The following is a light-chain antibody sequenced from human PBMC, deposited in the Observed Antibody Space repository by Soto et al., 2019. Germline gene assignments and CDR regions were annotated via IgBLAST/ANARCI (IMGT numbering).Light chain of an antibody. Sequence: QSALTQPASVSGSPGQSITISCTGTSSDVGGHNSVSWYRQDPGKAPKLMIYDVSNRPSGVSDRFSGSKPGNTASLTISGLQIEDEADYYCSSFTSSVTYVFGTGTKATVL. CDR1: SSDVGGHNS. CDR3: SSFTSSVTYV. V-gene: IGLV2-14*01. J-gene: IGLJ1*01. CDR2: DVS.